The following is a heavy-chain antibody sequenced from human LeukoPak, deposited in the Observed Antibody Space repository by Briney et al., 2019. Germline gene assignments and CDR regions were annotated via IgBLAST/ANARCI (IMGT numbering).Heavy chain of an antibody. CDR1: GYTFTSYW. CDR3: ARQYYYDRSGFPLLGY. CDR2: IDPSDSYT. Sequence: GESLKISCKGSGYTFTSYWIYWVRQMPGKGLEWMGKIDPSDSYTNYSPSFQGHVTISADKSISTAYLQWSSLKASDTAMYYCARQYYYDRSGFPLLGYWGQGTLVTVSS. J-gene: IGHJ4*02. D-gene: IGHD3-22*01. V-gene: IGHV5-10-1*01.